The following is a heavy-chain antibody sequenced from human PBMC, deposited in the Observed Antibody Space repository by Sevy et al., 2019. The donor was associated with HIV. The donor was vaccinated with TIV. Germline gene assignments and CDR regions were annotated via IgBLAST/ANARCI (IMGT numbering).Heavy chain of an antibody. CDR2: ISSSSSTI. V-gene: IGHV3-48*02. CDR1: GFTFSSYR. CDR3: ARDKDDYGDYAAFDP. Sequence: GGSLRFSCAASGFTFSSYRMNWVRQAPGKGLEWVSYISSSSSTIYYADSVKGRFTISRDNAKNSLYLQMNSLRDEDTAVYYCARDKDDYGDYAAFDPWGQGTLVTVSS. J-gene: IGHJ5*02. D-gene: IGHD4-17*01.